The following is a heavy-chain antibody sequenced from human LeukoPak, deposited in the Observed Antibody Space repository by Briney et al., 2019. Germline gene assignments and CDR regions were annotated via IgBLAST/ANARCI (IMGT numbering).Heavy chain of an antibody. Sequence: GGSLRLSCAASGFTFSSYSMNWVRQAPGKGLEWVSSISSSSSYIYYADSVKGRFTISRDNAKNSLYLQMNSLRAEDTALYYCARDGDTVLTRGYYYYMDVWGKGTTVTVSS. V-gene: IGHV3-21*01. J-gene: IGHJ6*03. D-gene: IGHD4-23*01. CDR1: GFTFSSYS. CDR3: ARDGDTVLTRGYYYYMDV. CDR2: ISSSSSYI.